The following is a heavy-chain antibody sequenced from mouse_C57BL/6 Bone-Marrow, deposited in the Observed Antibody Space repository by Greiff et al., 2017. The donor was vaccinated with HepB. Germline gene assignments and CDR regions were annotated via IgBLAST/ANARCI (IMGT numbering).Heavy chain of an antibody. Sequence: EVKLEESGGGLVQPGGSMKLSCAASGFTFSDAWMDWVRQSPEKGLEWVAEIRNKANNHATYYAESVKGRFTISRDDSKSSVYLQMNSLRAEDTGIYYCTRTPIYYDYSYAMDYWGQGTSVTVSS. CDR1: GFTFSDAW. V-gene: IGHV6-6*01. CDR3: TRTPIYYDYSYAMDY. D-gene: IGHD2-4*01. J-gene: IGHJ4*01. CDR2: IRNKANNHAT.